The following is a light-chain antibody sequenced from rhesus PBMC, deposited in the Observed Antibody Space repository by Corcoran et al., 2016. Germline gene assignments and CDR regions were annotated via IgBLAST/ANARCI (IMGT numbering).Light chain of an antibody. CDR1: QSLLDSEDGTPY. CDR2: YVF. CDR3: MQALEFPLT. Sequence: DIVMTQTPLSLPVTPGEPASISCRSSQSLLDSEDGTPYLEWYLQNPGQSPQLVIYYVFNRASGVPDRCSGSGSETDFTLKISRVEAEDVGVYYCMQALEFPLTFGGGTKVENK. V-gene: IGKV2-104*02. J-gene: IGKJ4*01.